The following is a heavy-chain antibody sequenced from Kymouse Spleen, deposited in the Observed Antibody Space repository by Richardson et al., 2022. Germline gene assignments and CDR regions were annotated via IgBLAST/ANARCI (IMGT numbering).Heavy chain of an antibody. CDR2: IRSKANSYAT. J-gene: IGHJ6*02. CDR3: TRRELELYGMDV. V-gene: IGHV3-73*02. CDR1: GFTFSGSA. D-gene: IGHD1-7*01. Sequence: EVQLVESGGGLVQPGGSLKLSCAASGFTFSGSAMHWVRQASGKGLEWVGRIRSKANSYATAYAASVKGRFTISRDDSKNTAYLQMNSLKTEDTAVYYCTRRELELYGMDVWGQGTTVTVSS.